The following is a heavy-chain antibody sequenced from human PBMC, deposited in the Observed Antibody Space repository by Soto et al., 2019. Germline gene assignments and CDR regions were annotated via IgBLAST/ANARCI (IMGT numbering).Heavy chain of an antibody. Sequence: ASVKVSCKASGYTFTSYGISWVRQAPGQGLEWMGWISAYNGNTNYAQKLQGRVTMTTDTSTSTAYMELRSLRSDDTAVYYCARGDSPVASDDYGDYVEEPPFDYWGQGTLVTVSS. V-gene: IGHV1-18*01. D-gene: IGHD4-17*01. CDR2: ISAYNGNT. J-gene: IGHJ4*02. CDR1: GYTFTSYG. CDR3: ARGDSPVASDDYGDYVEEPPFDY.